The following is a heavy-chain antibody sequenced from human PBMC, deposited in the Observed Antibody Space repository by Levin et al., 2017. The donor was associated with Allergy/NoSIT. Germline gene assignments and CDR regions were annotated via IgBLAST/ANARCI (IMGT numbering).Heavy chain of an antibody. CDR3: ARGHCSNGVCYPLSRPKFDY. V-gene: IGHV4-34*01. Sequence: NTSETLSLTCAVSGGAFSSYYWSWIRQPPGKGLEWIGDIDVSGNTYYNASLKSRVTISVDTSRNQFSLRLDSVTAADTAVYFCARGHCSNGVCYPLSRPKFDYWGQGTLVTVSS. D-gene: IGHD2-8*01. J-gene: IGHJ4*02. CDR1: GGAFSSYY. CDR2: IDVSGNT.